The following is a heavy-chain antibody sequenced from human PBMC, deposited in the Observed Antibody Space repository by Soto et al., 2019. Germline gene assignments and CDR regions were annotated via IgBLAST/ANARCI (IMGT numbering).Heavy chain of an antibody. V-gene: IGHV3-74*01. CDR3: ARVSGDGPNPPF. CDR1: GFTFSSYW. CDR2: INTDGSST. Sequence: LRLSCAASGFTFSSYWMHWVRQAPGKGLVWVSRINTDGSSTNYADSVKGRFTISRDNAKNTLYLQMNSLRAEDTAVYYCARVSGDGPNPPFWAQGTLVTVSS. D-gene: IGHD2-21*02. J-gene: IGHJ4*02.